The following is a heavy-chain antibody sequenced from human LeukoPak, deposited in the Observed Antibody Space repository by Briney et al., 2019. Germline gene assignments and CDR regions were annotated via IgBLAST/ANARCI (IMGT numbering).Heavy chain of an antibody. V-gene: IGHV3-23*01. J-gene: IGHJ4*02. CDR3: AKSHQPLLQSQTPPKFDY. Sequence: GGSLRLSCAASGFTFSSYAMSWVRQAPGKGLEWVSAISGSGGSTYYADSVKGRFTISRDSSKNTLYLQMNSLRAEDTAVYYCAKSHQPLLQSQTPPKFDYGAQGTLVTVSS. CDR1: GFTFSSYA. D-gene: IGHD2-2*01. CDR2: ISGSGGST.